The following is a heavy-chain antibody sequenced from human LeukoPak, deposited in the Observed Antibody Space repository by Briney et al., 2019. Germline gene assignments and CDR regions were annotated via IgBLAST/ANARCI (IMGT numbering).Heavy chain of an antibody. CDR3: ARGDLAARPHPEDYFDY. V-gene: IGHV4-39*07. J-gene: IGHJ4*02. Sequence: SETLSLTCTVSGGSISSSSYYWGWIRQPPGKGLEWIGSIYYSGSTYYNPSLKSRVTISVDTSKNQFSLKLSSVTAADTAVYYCARGDLAARPHPEDYFDYWGQGTLVTVSS. D-gene: IGHD6-6*01. CDR2: IYYSGST. CDR1: GGSISSSSYY.